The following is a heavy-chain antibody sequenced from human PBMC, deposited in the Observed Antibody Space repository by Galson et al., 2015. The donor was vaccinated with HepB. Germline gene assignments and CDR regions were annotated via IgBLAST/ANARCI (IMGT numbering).Heavy chain of an antibody. J-gene: IGHJ6*02. CDR2: ISAYNGNT. Sequence: SVKVSCKASGYTFTSYGISWVRQAPGQGLEWMGWISAYNGNTNYAQKLQGRVTMTTDTSTSTAYMELRSLRSDDTAVYYCARDGGSGSPGYYYYGMDVWGQGTTVTVSS. CDR3: ARDGGSGSPGYYYYGMDV. D-gene: IGHD3-10*01. V-gene: IGHV1-18*01. CDR1: GYTFTSYG.